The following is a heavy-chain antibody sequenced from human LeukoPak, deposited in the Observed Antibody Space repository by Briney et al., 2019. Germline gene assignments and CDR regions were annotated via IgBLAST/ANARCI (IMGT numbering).Heavy chain of an antibody. V-gene: IGHV3-23*01. CDR2: ISGSGGST. CDR3: AKEYDLLTGRHFEY. CDR1: GFTFSDYA. J-gene: IGHJ4*02. Sequence: GGSLRLSCAASGFTFSDYAMSWVRQAPGKGLEWVSGISGSGGSTYYADSVKGRFTISRDNSRNTLYLQMNSLRADDTALYYCAKEYDLLTGRHFEYWGQGTLVTVSS. D-gene: IGHD3-9*01.